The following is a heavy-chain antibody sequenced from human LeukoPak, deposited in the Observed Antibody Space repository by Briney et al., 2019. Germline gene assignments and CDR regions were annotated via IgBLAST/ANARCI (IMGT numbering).Heavy chain of an antibody. J-gene: IGHJ4*02. CDR1: GFTFNRYG. Sequence: PGGSLRLSCAASGFTFNRYGMSWVRQAPGKGLEWVSAISGSGGTTYYVDSVKGRFTISRDNSKNTLYLQINGLRDEDTAVYYCAKDHLPGIVVADRDYWGQGTLVTVSS. CDR3: AKDHLPGIVVADRDY. V-gene: IGHV3-23*01. CDR2: ISGSGGTT. D-gene: IGHD6-19*01.